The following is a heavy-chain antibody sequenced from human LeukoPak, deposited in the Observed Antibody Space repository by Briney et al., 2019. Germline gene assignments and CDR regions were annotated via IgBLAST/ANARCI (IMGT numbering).Heavy chain of an antibody. Sequence: GGSERLSCAASGFTFSRDYIHWVRQAPGKGLGYVSAISSNGGKTHYTNSVKGRFTISRDNSKNTVYLQMGSLSTEDTAVYYCARDTNREQDIWGQGTTVTVSS. V-gene: IGHV3-64*01. D-gene: IGHD3-3*01. J-gene: IGHJ6*02. CDR3: ARDTNREQDI. CDR1: GFTFSRDY. CDR2: ISSNGGKT.